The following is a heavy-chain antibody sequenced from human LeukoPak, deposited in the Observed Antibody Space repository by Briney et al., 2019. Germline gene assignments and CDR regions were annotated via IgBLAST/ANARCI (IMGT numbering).Heavy chain of an antibody. V-gene: IGHV1-18*01. CDR2: ISAYNGNT. CDR3: ARDRNFWSGYYGGRYFDY. D-gene: IGHD3-3*01. J-gene: IGHJ4*02. Sequence: ASVKVSCKASGYTFTSYGISWVRQAPGQGLEWMGWISAYNGNTNYAQKLQGRVTMTTDTSTSTAYMELRSLRSDDTAVYYCARDRNFWSGYYGGRYFDYWGPGTLVTVSS. CDR1: GYTFTSYG.